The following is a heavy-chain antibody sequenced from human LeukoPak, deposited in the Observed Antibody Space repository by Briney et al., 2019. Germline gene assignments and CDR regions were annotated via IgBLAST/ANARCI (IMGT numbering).Heavy chain of an antibody. CDR3: ARGEVVVGTDSFDI. D-gene: IGHD2-15*01. Sequence: GPPLKFSGKCSGYSSTSSRSAWLSQMLEKGLKGMEIIYPGESDTRYSLSFQGQVTISADKSISTAYLQWSSLKASDTAMYYCARGEVVVGTDSFDIWGQGTMVTVSS. J-gene: IGHJ3*02. CDR2: IYPGESDT. V-gene: IGHV5-51*01. CDR1: GYSSTSSR.